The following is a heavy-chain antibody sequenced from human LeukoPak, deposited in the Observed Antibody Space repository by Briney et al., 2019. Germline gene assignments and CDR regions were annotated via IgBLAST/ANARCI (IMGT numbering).Heavy chain of an antibody. CDR3: ARGRGRFDP. J-gene: IGHJ5*02. V-gene: IGHV4-59*01. Sequence: PSETLSLTCTVSGGSISSYYWSWIRQPPGKGLECIGHVYYSGSTNYNPSLKSRVTISVDTSKNQFSLKLSSVTAADTAVYYCARGRGRFDPWGQGTLVTVSS. CDR1: GGSISSYY. CDR2: VYYSGST.